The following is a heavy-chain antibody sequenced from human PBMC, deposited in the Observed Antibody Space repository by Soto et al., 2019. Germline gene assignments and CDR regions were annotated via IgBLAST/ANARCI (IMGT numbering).Heavy chain of an antibody. Sequence: GASVKVSCKASGYTFTGHYIHWVRQAPGQGREWMGEIGPANGDTRYGQKFQGRVTMTRDTSITTVYMELNNLRLDDTAIYYCGRGRSGQLVVFYWGQGTPVTVSS. D-gene: IGHD1-26*01. J-gene: IGHJ4*02. CDR1: GYTFTGHY. CDR3: GRGRSGQLVVFY. CDR2: IGPANGDT. V-gene: IGHV1-2*02.